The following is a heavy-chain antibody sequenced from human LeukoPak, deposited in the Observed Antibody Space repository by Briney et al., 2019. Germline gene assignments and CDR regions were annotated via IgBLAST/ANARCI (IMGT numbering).Heavy chain of an antibody. V-gene: IGHV3-21*01. CDR2: ISSNSKYI. D-gene: IGHD2-15*01. CDR1: GFTFSSYS. CDR3: ARDGAPYCSGGTCYLFYWLDP. Sequence: GGSLRLSCAASGFTFSSYSMNWVRQAPGKGLEWVSSISSNSKYIYYADSVKGRFTISRDNAKNSLYLQMNSLRAEDTAVYYCARDGAPYCSGGTCYLFYWLDPWGQGTLVTVSS. J-gene: IGHJ5*02.